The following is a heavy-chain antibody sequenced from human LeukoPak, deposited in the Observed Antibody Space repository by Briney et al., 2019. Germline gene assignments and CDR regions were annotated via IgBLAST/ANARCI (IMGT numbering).Heavy chain of an antibody. CDR3: ARDRDYYNYFEY. Sequence: TGGSLRLACAASGFTLSRYWMSWVRQAPGKGLEWVANIKHDGSEKYYVDSVKGRFTISRDNAKNSLYLQMNSLRGEDTAVYYCARDRDYYNYFEYWGQGTLVTVSS. D-gene: IGHD3-10*01. CDR2: IKHDGSEK. J-gene: IGHJ4*02. CDR1: GFTLSRYW. V-gene: IGHV3-7*04.